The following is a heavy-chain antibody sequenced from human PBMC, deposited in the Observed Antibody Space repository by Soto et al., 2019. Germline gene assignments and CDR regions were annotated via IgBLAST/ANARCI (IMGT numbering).Heavy chain of an antibody. D-gene: IGHD3-22*01. CDR2: IYYSGYT. Sequence: QLQLQESGPGLVKPSETLSLTCTVSGGSISRSSYYWGWIRQPPGKGLEWIGSIYYSGYTYYNPSLKSRVTISVDTSKNQCSLKLSSVTAADTAVYYCARHPQYSSGGGYFDYWGQGTLVTVSS. CDR3: ARHPQYSSGGGYFDY. J-gene: IGHJ4*02. V-gene: IGHV4-39*01. CDR1: GGSISRSSYY.